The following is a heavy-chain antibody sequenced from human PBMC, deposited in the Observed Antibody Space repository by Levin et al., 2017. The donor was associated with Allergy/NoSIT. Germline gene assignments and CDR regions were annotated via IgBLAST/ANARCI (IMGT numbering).Heavy chain of an antibody. CDR3: TRDNSWSSDY. D-gene: IGHD4-11*01. J-gene: IGHJ4*02. V-gene: IGHV3-21*01. CDR2: ITSSSSNK. CDR1: GFTFNAYH. Sequence: GGSLRLSCAASGFTFNAYHMKWVRQAPGKGLEWVSSITSSSSNKYYAESVKGRFTISRDNAKNSLYLEMNTLRAEDTAVYDCTRDNSWSSDYWGQGTLVTVSS.